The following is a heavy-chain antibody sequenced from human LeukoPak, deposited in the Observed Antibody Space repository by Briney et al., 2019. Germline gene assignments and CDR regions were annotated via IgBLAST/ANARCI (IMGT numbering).Heavy chain of an antibody. D-gene: IGHD4/OR15-4a*01. CDR3: ARATDYGDSYYFDH. CDR1: GGSISAGGYY. CDR2: IYYRGST. Sequence: PSETLSLTCTVSGGSISAGGYYWSWIRQHPGKGLEYIGYIYYRGSTYYSPSLKSRLTISLDTPNNQFSLKLRSVTAADTAVYYCARATDYGDSYYFDHWGQGTPVTVSS. J-gene: IGHJ4*02. V-gene: IGHV4-31*03.